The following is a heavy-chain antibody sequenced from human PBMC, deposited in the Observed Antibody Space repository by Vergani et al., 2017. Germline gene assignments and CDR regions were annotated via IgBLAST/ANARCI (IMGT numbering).Heavy chain of an antibody. CDR2: VYTSGMT. CDR3: ARDLSYYYGSGSDDYNPYYYEGMDV. J-gene: IGHJ6*02. V-gene: IGHV4-61*02. Sequence: QVQLQESGPRLVRPSQTLSLTCTVSGGSINTGAYYWSWIRQPARKGLEWIGRVYTSGMTNYNPSLKSRVTILVDRSKSQLSLKLTSVTAGDTAVYFCARDLSYYYGSGSDDYNPYYYEGMDVLGPGTTVTVSS. CDR1: GGSINTGAYY. D-gene: IGHD3-10*01.